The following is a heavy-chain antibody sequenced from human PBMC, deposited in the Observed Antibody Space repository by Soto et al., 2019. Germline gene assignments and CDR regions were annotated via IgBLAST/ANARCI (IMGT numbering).Heavy chain of an antibody. CDR2: IIPIFGTA. Sequence: QVQLVQSGAEVKKPGSSVKVSCKASGGTFSSYAISWVRQAPGQGLEWMGGIIPIFGTANYAQKFKGRVTITADESTSTAYMERSSLRSEDTAVYYCARVPYCSGGSCYHKVGGMDVWCQGTTVTVSS. V-gene: IGHV1-69*12. CDR1: GGTFSSYA. CDR3: ARVPYCSGGSCYHKVGGMDV. D-gene: IGHD2-15*01. J-gene: IGHJ6*02.